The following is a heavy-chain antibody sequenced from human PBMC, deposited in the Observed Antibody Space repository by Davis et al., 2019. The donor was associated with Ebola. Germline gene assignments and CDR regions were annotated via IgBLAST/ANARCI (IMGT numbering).Heavy chain of an antibody. CDR1: GFTFSSYG. D-gene: IGHD3-3*01. V-gene: IGHV3-30*19. J-gene: IGHJ4*02. CDR3: ARAVFHEVLDY. Sequence: GESLKISCAASGFTFSSYGMHWVRQAPGKGLEWVAVVSHREREKFYADSVKGRFTISRDNSENTLYLQMNSLTADDTAVDYCARAVFHEVLDYWGQGTPVTVSS. CDR2: VSHREREK.